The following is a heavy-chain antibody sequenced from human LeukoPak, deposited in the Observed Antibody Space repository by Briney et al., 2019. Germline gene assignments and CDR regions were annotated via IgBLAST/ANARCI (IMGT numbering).Heavy chain of an antibody. D-gene: IGHD3-10*01. CDR1: GFTFSDYY. Sequence: GGSLRLSCAASGFTFSDYYMSWIRQAPGKGLEWVSYISSSGSTIYYADSVKGRFTISRDNAKNSLYLQMNSLRAEGTAVYYCARDPPDYYGSGSYYNAVYWGQGTLVTVSS. CDR3: ARDPPDYYGSGSYYNAVY. CDR2: ISSSGSTI. V-gene: IGHV3-11*01. J-gene: IGHJ4*02.